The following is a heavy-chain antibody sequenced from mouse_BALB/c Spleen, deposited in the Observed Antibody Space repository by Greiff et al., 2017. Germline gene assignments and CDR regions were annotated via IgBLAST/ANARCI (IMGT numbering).Heavy chain of an antibody. Sequence: EVMLVESGGGLVKPGGSLKLSCAASGFAFSSYDMSWVRQTPEKRLEWVATISDGGSYTYYPDSVKGRFTISRDNAKNNLYLQMSSLKSEDTAMYYCARDRGYWYFDVWGAGTTVTVSS. D-gene: IGHD3-1*01. CDR2: ISDGGSYT. V-gene: IGHV5-4*02. J-gene: IGHJ1*01. CDR1: GFAFSSYD. CDR3: ARDRGYWYFDV.